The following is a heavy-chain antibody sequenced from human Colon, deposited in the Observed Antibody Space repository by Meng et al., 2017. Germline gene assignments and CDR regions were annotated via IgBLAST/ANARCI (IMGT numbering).Heavy chain of an antibody. CDR1: GFSVSSDF. CDR3: ANRFV. V-gene: IGHV3-66*02. CDR2: IHSSAGT. Sequence: QLGESGGGRVRPGGSLRLSCAVSGFSVSSDFMIWVRQAPGKGLEWVSMIHSSAGTFFADSVKGRFTVSTDNSKNTLYLQMNSLRIEDTAVYHCANRFVWGLGTLVTVSS. D-gene: IGHD3-3*01. J-gene: IGHJ4*02.